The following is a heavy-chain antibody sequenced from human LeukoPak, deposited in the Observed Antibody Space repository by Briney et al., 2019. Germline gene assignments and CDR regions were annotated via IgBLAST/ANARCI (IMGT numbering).Heavy chain of an antibody. J-gene: IGHJ4*02. CDR3: ARDGGSSSSWYDY. Sequence: ASVKVSCKASGYTFTGYYMHWVRQAPGQGLEWMGWINPNSGGTNYAQKFQGRVTMTRDTSISTAYMELSRLRSDDTAVYYCARDGGSSSSWYDYWGQGTLVTVSS. D-gene: IGHD6-13*01. CDR1: GYTFTGYY. CDR2: INPNSGGT. V-gene: IGHV1-2*02.